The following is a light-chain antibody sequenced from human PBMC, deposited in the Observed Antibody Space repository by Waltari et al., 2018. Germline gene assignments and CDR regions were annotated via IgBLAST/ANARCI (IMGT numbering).Light chain of an antibody. CDR1: SNAVGLFAY. J-gene: IGLJ2*01. CDR3: SSYAGTNNFVV. CDR2: EVT. V-gene: IGLV2-8*01. Sequence: QSALTQPPSASGSPGHSVTIPSPGTSNAVGLFAYVSRYQQHPGRAPKVVISEVTKRPSGVPDRFSGSRSGNTAFLTVSGLQPEDEANYYCSSYAGTNNFVVFGGGTKLTVL.